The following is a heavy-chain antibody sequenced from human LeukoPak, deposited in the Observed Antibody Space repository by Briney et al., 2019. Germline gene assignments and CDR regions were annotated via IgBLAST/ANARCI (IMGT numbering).Heavy chain of an antibody. J-gene: IGHJ5*02. CDR2: ISTYNGDT. Sequence: ASVKVSCKASGYPFTTYVIDWVRQAPGQGLEWMGWISTYNGDTNYAQKFQGRVTITTDTTTNTAYIELRSLTSDDTAAYYCAREWWGYDVLTGDNWFDPWGQGTLVIVSS. V-gene: IGHV1-18*01. CDR3: AREWWGYDVLTGDNWFDP. D-gene: IGHD3-9*01. CDR1: GYPFTTYV.